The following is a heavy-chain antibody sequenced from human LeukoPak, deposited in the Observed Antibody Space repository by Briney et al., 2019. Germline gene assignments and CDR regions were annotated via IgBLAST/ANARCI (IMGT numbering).Heavy chain of an antibody. CDR1: GGTFSSYT. CDR2: IIPILGIA. Sequence: SVKVSCKASGGTFSSYTISWVRQAPGQGLEWMGRIIPILGIANYAQKFQGRVTITSDKSTSTAYMELSSLRSEDTAVYYCARDRGYCSGGSCYSSGNYYYYMDVWGKGTTVTVSS. V-gene: IGHV1-69*04. J-gene: IGHJ6*03. D-gene: IGHD2-15*01. CDR3: ARDRGYCSGGSCYSSGNYYYYMDV.